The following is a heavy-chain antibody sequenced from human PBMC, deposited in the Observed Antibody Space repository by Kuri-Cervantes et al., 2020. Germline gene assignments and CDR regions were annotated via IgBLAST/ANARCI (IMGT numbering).Heavy chain of an antibody. D-gene: IGHD6-19*01. V-gene: IGHV3-23*01. Sequence: GGSLRLSCTASGFTFNNYAMTWVRQAPGERLEWVSCISGGGTTTYYADAVKGRFTISRDTSENTLFLQMNSLRVEDTAVYYCAKGYSSGWYYFDSWGQGTLVTVSS. J-gene: IGHJ4*02. CDR2: ISGGGTTT. CDR1: GFTFNNYA. CDR3: AKGYSSGWYYFDS.